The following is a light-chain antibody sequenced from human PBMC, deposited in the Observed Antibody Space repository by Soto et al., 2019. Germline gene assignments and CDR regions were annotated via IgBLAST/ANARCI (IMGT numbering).Light chain of an antibody. CDR2: GAS. Sequence: ENVLTQSPGTLSLSPGERATLSCRASQSVSSSYLAWYQQKPGQAPRPLIYGASSRAIGIPDRFSGSGSGTDFTLTISRLEPEDFAVYYCQQYGSSPWTFGQGTKVEIK. CDR1: QSVSSSY. J-gene: IGKJ1*01. V-gene: IGKV3-20*01. CDR3: QQYGSSPWT.